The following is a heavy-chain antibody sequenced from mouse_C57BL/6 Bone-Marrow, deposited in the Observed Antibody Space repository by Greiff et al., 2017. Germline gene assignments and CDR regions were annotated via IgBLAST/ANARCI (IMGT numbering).Heavy chain of an antibody. CDR3: AREFSPGSSYVDY. CDR1: GYTFTSYW. V-gene: IGHV1-7*01. J-gene: IGHJ2*01. D-gene: IGHD1-1*01. CDR2: INPSSGYT. Sequence: VQGVESGAELAKPGASVKLSCKASGYTFTSYWMHWVKQRPGQGLEWIGYINPSSGYTKYNQKFKDKATLTVAKSSSRAYMLLSSLTSEDSAVYFCAREFSPGSSYVDYWGQGTTLTVAS.